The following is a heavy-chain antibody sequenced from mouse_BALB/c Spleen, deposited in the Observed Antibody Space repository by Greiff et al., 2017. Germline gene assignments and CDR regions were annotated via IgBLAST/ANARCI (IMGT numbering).Heavy chain of an antibody. Sequence: EVQVVESGGGLVKPGGSLKLSCAASGFTFSDYYMYWVRQTPEKRLEWVATISDGGSYTYYPDSVKGRFTISRDNAKNNLYLQMSSLKSEDTAMYYCARGAYDDGFAYWGQGTLVTVSA. J-gene: IGHJ3*01. D-gene: IGHD2-12*01. CDR2: ISDGGSYT. CDR1: GFTFSDYY. CDR3: ARGAYDDGFAY. V-gene: IGHV5-4*02.